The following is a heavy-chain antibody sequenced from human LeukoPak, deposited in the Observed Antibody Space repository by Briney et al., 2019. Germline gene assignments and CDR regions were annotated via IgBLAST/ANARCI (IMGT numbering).Heavy chain of an antibody. V-gene: IGHV4-59*07. CDR1: GGSINSHY. J-gene: IGHJ4*02. D-gene: IGHD3-3*01. CDR2: ISYSGST. Sequence: SDTLSLPCTVSGGSINSHYWIWIRQPPGKGLQWIGFISYSGSTSYNPSLMSRVTISVDTSKNQFSLKLNSVTAADTALYFCARSYYDFWSGFYSDFWGQGALVTVSS. CDR3: ARSYYDFWSGFYSDF.